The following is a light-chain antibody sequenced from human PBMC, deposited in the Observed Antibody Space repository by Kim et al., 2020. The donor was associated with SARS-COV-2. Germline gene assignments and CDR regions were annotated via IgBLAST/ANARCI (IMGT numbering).Light chain of an antibody. CDR2: DAS. CDR3: QKYNSAPWT. CDR1: KGITNS. J-gene: IGKJ1*01. Sequence: VSVRDRVTSTCRASKGITNSLAWYQQKPGKVPQLLIYDASALQSGVPSRFSGSGSGTDFTLTISSLQPEDVATYYCQKYNSAPWTFGQGTKVEIK. V-gene: IGKV1-27*01.